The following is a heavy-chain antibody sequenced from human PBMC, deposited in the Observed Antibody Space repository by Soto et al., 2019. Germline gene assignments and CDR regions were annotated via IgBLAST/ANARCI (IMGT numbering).Heavy chain of an antibody. J-gene: IGHJ4*02. CDR2: INAGNGNT. CDR3: AREISRY. CDR1: GYTWNNYA. Sequence: ASVKVSCKASGYTWNNYAMHWVRQAPGQRLEWMGWINAGNGNTKYSQKFQGRVTITRDTSASTAYMELSSLRSEDTAVYYCAREISRYWGQGTLVTVSS. D-gene: IGHD2-15*01. V-gene: IGHV1-3*01.